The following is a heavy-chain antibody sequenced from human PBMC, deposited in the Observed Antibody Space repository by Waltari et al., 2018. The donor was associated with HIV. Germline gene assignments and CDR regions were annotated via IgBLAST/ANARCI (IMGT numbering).Heavy chain of an antibody. CDR3: TPSPAFDC. CDR2: IKSKTDGETA. Sequence: EVQLVASGGGLVKPGGSLRLSCSASGFSFSNAWMSWVRQAPGKGLEWVGRIKSKTDGETADYAAPVKGRLTISRDDSKNTLYLQMNSLKTEDTAVYYCTPSPAFDCWGQGTLVTVSS. CDR1: GFSFSNAW. V-gene: IGHV3-15*01. J-gene: IGHJ4*02. D-gene: IGHD2-2*01.